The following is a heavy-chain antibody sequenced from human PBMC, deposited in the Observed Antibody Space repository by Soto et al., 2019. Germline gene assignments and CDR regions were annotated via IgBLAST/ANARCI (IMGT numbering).Heavy chain of an antibody. CDR1: GDSISNGDYY. Sequence: SETLSLTCTVSGDSISNGDYYWSWIRQPPGRGLEWIGYIDSSGSTYYNPSLKSRLTMSVDMSKNQFSLRLTSVTAADTAVYYCASRYLYWGQGLLVTVS. J-gene: IGHJ4*02. D-gene: IGHD3-16*02. V-gene: IGHV4-30-4*01. CDR3: ASRYLY. CDR2: IDSSGST.